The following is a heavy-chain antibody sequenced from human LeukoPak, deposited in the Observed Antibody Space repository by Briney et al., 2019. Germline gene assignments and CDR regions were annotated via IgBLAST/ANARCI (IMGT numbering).Heavy chain of an antibody. CDR2: IYYSGST. J-gene: IGHJ4*02. CDR3: ARQGRLLLQYYFDY. V-gene: IGHV4-39*01. CDR1: GGSISSSSYY. Sequence: PSETLSLTCTGSGGSISSSSYYWGWIRQPPGKGLEWIGSIYYSGSTYYNPSLKSRVTISVDTSKNQFSLKLSSVTAADTAVYYCARQGRLLLQYYFDYWGQGTLVTVSS. D-gene: IGHD3-22*01.